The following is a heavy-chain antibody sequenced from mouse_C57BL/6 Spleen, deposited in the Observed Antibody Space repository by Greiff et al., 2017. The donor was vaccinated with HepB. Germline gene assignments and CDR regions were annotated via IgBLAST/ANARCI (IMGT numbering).Heavy chain of an antibody. CDR3: ARMGSMITTLGYYAMDY. Sequence: QVTLKESGPGILQPSQTPSLTCSFSGFSLSTFGMGVGWIRQPSGKGLEWLAHIWWDDDKYYNPALKSRLTISKDTSKNQVFLKIANVDTADTATYYCARMGSMITTLGYYAMDYWGQGTSVTVSS. CDR1: GFSLSTFGMG. V-gene: IGHV8-8*01. CDR2: IWWDDDK. J-gene: IGHJ4*01. D-gene: IGHD2-4*01.